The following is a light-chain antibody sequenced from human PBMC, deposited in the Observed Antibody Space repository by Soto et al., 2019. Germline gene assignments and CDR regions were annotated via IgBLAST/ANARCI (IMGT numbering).Light chain of an antibody. Sequence: QLVLTQSPSASASLGASVKLTCTLSSGHSSYAIAWHQQQPERGPRYLMKLNSDGSHSKGDGIPDRFSGSSSGAERYLTISSLQSEDEADYYCQTWGTGCHVVFGGGTKRTVL. J-gene: IGLJ2*01. V-gene: IGLV4-69*01. CDR1: SGHSSYA. CDR2: LNSDGSH. CDR3: QTWGTGCHVV.